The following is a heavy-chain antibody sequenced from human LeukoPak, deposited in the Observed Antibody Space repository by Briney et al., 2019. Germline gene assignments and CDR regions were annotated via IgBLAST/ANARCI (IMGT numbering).Heavy chain of an antibody. CDR2: FDPEDGET. V-gene: IGHV1-24*01. CDR1: GYTLTELS. D-gene: IGHD2-2*01. Sequence: ASVKVSCKVSGYTLTELSMHWVRQAPGEGLGWMGGFDPEDGETIYAQKFQGRVTMTEDTSTDTAYMELSSLRSEDTAVYYCATELRVPAWGAFDIWGQGTMVTVSS. J-gene: IGHJ3*02. CDR3: ATELRVPAWGAFDI.